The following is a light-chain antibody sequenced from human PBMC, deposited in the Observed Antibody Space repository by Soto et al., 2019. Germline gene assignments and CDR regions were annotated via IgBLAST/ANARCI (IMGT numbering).Light chain of an antibody. CDR3: QKYNSAPYT. J-gene: IGKJ2*01. V-gene: IGKV1-27*01. CDR2: AAS. CDR1: PGISSH. Sequence: EIQMTQSPSSLFASVGARVTITYRSSPGISSHLAWYQQKPGKVPKLLIYAASALQSGVPTRFSGSVTVTEFTLSIGSLQPEEVATYYCQKYNSAPYTFGKGNKLEIK.